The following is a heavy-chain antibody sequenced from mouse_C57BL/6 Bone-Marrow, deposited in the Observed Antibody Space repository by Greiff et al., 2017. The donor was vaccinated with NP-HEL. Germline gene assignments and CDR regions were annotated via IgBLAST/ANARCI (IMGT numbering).Heavy chain of an antibody. CDR1: GFTFSDYG. CDR2: ISNLAYSI. J-gene: IGHJ3*01. CDR3: ARQLRLGFAY. V-gene: IGHV5-15*01. D-gene: IGHD3-2*02. Sequence: EVMLVESGGGLVQPGGSLKLSCAASGFTFSDYGMAWVRQAPRKGPEWVAFISNLAYSIYYADTVTGRFTIARENAKNTLYLEMSSLRSEDTAMYYCARQLRLGFAYWGQGTLVTVSA.